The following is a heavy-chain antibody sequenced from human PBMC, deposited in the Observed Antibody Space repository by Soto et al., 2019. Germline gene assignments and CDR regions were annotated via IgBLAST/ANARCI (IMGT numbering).Heavy chain of an antibody. CDR2: INPDSGDT. V-gene: IGHV1-2*02. D-gene: IGHD5-18*01. CDR1: GYTFTGQY. J-gene: IGHJ6*02. Sequence: ASVKVSCKASGYTFTGQYMHWVRQAPGQGLEWMGWINPDSGDTKYAQKFQGRVTMTRDTSISTVYMELSRLKSDDTAVYYCARIPGTPYGMDVWGQGTTVTVSS. CDR3: ARIPGTPYGMDV.